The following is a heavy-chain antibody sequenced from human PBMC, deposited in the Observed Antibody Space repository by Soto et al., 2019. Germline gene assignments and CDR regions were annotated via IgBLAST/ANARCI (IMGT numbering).Heavy chain of an antibody. CDR2: ISSSSSTI. Sequence: GGSLRLSCAASGFTFSSYSMNGVRQAPGKGLEWVSYISSSSSTIYYADSVKGRFTISRDNAKNSLYLQMNSLRAEDTAVYYCAREYTKGGVTEHYFEYWGRGTLVTLSS. V-gene: IGHV3-48*01. CDR1: GFTFSSYS. D-gene: IGHD4-4*01. J-gene: IGHJ4*02. CDR3: AREYTKGGVTEHYFEY.